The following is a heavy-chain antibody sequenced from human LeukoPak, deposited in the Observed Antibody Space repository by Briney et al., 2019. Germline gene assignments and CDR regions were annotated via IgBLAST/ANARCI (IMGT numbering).Heavy chain of an antibody. D-gene: IGHD3-3*01. CDR3: ARPCDWGGYYHPNYYGMDV. Sequence: RASVKVSCKASGGTFSSYAISWVRQAPGQGLEWMGGIIPIFGTANYAQKFQGRVTITADESTSTAYMELSSLRSEDTAVYYCARPCDWGGYYHPNYYGMDVWGQGTTVTVSS. V-gene: IGHV1-69*01. CDR2: IIPIFGTA. CDR1: GGTFSSYA. J-gene: IGHJ6*02.